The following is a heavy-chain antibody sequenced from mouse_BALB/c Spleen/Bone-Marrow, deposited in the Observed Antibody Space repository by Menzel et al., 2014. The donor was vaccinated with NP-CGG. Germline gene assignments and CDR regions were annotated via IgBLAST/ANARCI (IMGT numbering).Heavy chain of an antibody. CDR3: ARVWDEGSYVMDY. V-gene: IGHV1S126*01. J-gene: IGHJ4*01. D-gene: IGHD4-1*01. CDR1: GYSFTSYW. CDR2: IDPSDSET. Sequence: VQLQQSGPQLVRPGASVKISCKASGYSFTSYWMHWVKQRPGQGLEWIGMIDPSDSETRLNQKFKDKATLTVDKSSSTAYMQLSSPTSEDSAVYYCARVWDEGSYVMDYWGQGTSVTVSS.